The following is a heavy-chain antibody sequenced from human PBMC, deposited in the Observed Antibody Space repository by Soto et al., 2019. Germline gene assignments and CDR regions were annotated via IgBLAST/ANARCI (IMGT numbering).Heavy chain of an antibody. D-gene: IGHD6-13*01. V-gene: IGHV3-30*18. CDR3: AKEYGSTWIDH. CDR1: GFTFSTYG. J-gene: IGHJ4*02. Sequence: QVQLVASGGGVVQPGRSLRLSCAASGFTFSTYGMHWVRQGPGKGLEWVAAMSYDGTKEYYADSVKGRFTISRDNSRNTLFLQLNSLRAEDTAVYYCAKEYGSTWIDHWGQGTLVTVSS. CDR2: MSYDGTKE.